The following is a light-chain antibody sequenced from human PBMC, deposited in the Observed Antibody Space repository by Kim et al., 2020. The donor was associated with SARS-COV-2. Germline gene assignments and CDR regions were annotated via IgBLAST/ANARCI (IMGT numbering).Light chain of an antibody. V-gene: IGKV3-15*01. CDR2: GAS. CDR3: QQYNYWPPGT. CDR1: QGVGRN. Sequence: MTQSPATLSVSPGERATLSCRASQGVGRNLAWYQQKPGQAPRLLIYGASTRAIGIPARFSGSGSGTEFTLTISRLQSEDFALYYCQQYNYWPPGTFGQGTKLEIK. J-gene: IGKJ2*01.